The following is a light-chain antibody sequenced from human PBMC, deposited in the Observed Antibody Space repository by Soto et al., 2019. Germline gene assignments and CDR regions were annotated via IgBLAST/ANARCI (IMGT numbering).Light chain of an antibody. CDR3: SSYTGGSTYV. Sequence: QSVLTQPASVSGSPGQSITISCTGTSSDIGGYKYVSWYQQHPGKAPKLMIYDVSNRPSGVSNRFSGSKSGNTATLTISGLQGEDDAEYYCSSYTGGSTYVFGTGTKVAVL. CDR2: DVS. V-gene: IGLV2-14*01. J-gene: IGLJ1*01. CDR1: SSDIGGYKY.